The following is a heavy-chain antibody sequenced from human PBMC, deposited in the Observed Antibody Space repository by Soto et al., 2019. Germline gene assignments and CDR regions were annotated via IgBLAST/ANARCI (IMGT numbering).Heavy chain of an antibody. CDR1: GGSISNYY. CDR3: ARDEIKRWSFVGSFDQ. D-gene: IGHD2-8*01. Sequence: SETLSLTCTVSGGSISNYYWSWIRQPPGRGLEWIGHIFYSGSTNYNPALKSRVTISVDTSKSQFSLKLSSVTAADTAVYYCARDEIKRWSFVGSFDQWGQGTLVTVSS. J-gene: IGHJ4*02. V-gene: IGHV4-59*01. CDR2: IFYSGST.